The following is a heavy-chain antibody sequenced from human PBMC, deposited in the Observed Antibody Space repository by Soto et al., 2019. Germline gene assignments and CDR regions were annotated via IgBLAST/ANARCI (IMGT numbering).Heavy chain of an antibody. J-gene: IGHJ5*02. D-gene: IGHD1-7*01. CDR3: AREDNWNYCDWFDP. CDR1: GFTFSSYW. Sequence: EVQLVESGGGLVQPGGSLRLSCAAYGFTFSSYWMSWVRQAPGKGLEWVANIKQDGSEKYYVDSVKGRFTISRDNAKNSLYLQMNSLRAEDTAVYYCAREDNWNYCDWFDPWGQGTLVTVSS. CDR2: IKQDGSEK. V-gene: IGHV3-7*01.